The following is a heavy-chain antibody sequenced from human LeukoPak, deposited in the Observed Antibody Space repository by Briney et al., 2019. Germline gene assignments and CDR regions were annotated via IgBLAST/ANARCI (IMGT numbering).Heavy chain of an antibody. CDR1: GVTVSSTY. D-gene: IGHD2-15*01. CDR3: ARASKVEAFDV. CDR2: IYGGCST. V-gene: IGHV3-66*01. J-gene: IGHJ3*01. Sequence: PGGSLRLSCAASGVTVSSTYMSWVRQAPGKGLEWVSVIYGGCSTYNADSVKGRFTISRDNSKNTLFLQMNSLRAEDTAVYYCARASKVEAFDVWGQGRMVTVSS.